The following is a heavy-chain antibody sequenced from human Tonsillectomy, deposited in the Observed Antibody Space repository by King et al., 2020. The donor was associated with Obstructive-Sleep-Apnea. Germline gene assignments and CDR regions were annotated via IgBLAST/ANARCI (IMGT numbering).Heavy chain of an antibody. Sequence: LQLQESGPGLVKPSETLSLTCTVSGGSISSSSYYWGWIRQPPGKGLEWIGSIYYSGSTYYNPSLKSRVTISVDTSKNQFSLKLSSVTAADTAVYYCARHPAAPGDYYYYGMDVWGQGTTVTVSS. J-gene: IGHJ6*02. CDR2: IYYSGST. CDR3: ARHPAAPGDYYYYGMDV. V-gene: IGHV4-39*01. CDR1: GGSISSSSYY. D-gene: IGHD6-25*01.